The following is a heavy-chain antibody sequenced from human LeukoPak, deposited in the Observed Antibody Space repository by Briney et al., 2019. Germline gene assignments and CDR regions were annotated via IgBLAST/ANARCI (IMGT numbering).Heavy chain of an antibody. D-gene: IGHD6-19*01. CDR2: IWYDGSNK. V-gene: IGHV3-33*08. CDR1: GFTFSSYG. CDR3: ARDGWLVLGSRQKDAFDI. J-gene: IGHJ3*02. Sequence: PGGSLRLSCAASGFTFSSYGMHWVRQAPGKGLEWVAVIWYDGSNKYYADSVKGRFTISRDNSKNTLYLQMNSLRAEDTAVYYCARDGWLVLGSRQKDAFDIWGQGTMVTVSS.